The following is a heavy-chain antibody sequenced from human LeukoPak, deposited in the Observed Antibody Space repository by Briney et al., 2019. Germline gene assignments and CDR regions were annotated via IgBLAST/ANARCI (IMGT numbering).Heavy chain of an antibody. CDR1: GGSISSTSYY. Sequence: PSETLSLTCTVSGGSISSTSYYWGWIRQPPGKGLEWIGSIYYSGSTYYNPSLKSRVTISIDMSKNQFSLRLTSVTAADTAVYYCVRGVVNGDFSWFDPWGPGTLVTVSS. J-gene: IGHJ5*02. CDR2: IYYSGST. D-gene: IGHD2-21*02. V-gene: IGHV4-39*07. CDR3: VRGVVNGDFSWFDP.